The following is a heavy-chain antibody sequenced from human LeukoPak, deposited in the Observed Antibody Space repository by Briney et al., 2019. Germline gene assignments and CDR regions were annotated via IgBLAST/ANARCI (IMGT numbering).Heavy chain of an antibody. CDR1: GFTFSFYW. J-gene: IGHJ4*02. D-gene: IGHD5-24*01. Sequence: GGSVRLSCAASGFTFSFYWMSWVRQAPGKGLEWVANIKQDGSDKYYVDSVKGRFTISRDNSKNSLYLQMNSLRAEDTAVYYCAKRDGDYFDYWGQGTLVTVSS. CDR2: IKQDGSDK. CDR3: AKRDGDYFDY. V-gene: IGHV3-7*03.